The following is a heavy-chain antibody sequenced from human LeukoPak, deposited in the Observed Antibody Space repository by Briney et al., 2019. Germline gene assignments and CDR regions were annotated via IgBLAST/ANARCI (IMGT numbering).Heavy chain of an antibody. V-gene: IGHV4-59*01. CDR3: ARGPNYYDSSGYYRV. CDR2: IYYSGSA. D-gene: IGHD3-22*01. Sequence: SETLSLTCTVSGGSISSYYWSWIRQPPGKGLEWIGYIYYSGSANYNPSLKSRVTISVDTSKNQFSLKLSSVTAADTAVYYCARGPNYYDSSGYYRVWGQGTLVTVSS. J-gene: IGHJ4*02. CDR1: GGSISSYY.